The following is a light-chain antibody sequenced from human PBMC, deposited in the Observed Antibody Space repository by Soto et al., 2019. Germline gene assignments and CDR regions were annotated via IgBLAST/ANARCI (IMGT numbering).Light chain of an antibody. J-gene: IGKJ1*01. V-gene: IGKV1-5*01. CDR3: QQYNSYWT. CDR2: DAS. CDR1: QNIYTW. Sequence: DYQVTQSPSTLSASVGDRVTITCRASQNIYTWLAWYQQKPGIAPKLLIYDASSLESGVPSRFSGSGSGTEFTLTISSLQPDDFATYYCQQYNSYWTFGQGTKVDIK.